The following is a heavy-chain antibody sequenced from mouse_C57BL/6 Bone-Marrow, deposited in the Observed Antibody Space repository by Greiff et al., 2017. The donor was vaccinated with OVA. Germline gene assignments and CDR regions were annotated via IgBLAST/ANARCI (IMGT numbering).Heavy chain of an antibody. CDR3: AKAYYSNYGAMDY. CDR2: IDPANGNT. J-gene: IGHJ4*01. CDR1: GFNIKNTY. V-gene: IGHV14-3*01. Sequence: EVQLQESVAELVRPGASVKLSCTASGFNIKNTYMHWVKQRPEQGLEWIGRIDPANGNTKYAPKFQGKATITADTSSNTAYLQLSSLTSEDTAIYYCAKAYYSNYGAMDYWGQGTSVTVSS. D-gene: IGHD2-5*01.